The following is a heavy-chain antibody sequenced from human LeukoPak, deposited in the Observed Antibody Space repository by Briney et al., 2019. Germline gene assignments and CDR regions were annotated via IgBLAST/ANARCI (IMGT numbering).Heavy chain of an antibody. V-gene: IGHV1-18*01. CDR1: GYTFTSYG. CDR3: ARGVTLTTRPEIWAGDY. Sequence: ASVKVSCKASGYTFTSYGISWVRQAPGQGLEWMGWISAYNGNTNYAQKFQGRVTMTRDTSTSTVYMELSSLRSEDTAVYYCARGVTLTTRPEIWAGDYWGQGTLVTVPS. D-gene: IGHD6-6*01. J-gene: IGHJ4*02. CDR2: ISAYNGNT.